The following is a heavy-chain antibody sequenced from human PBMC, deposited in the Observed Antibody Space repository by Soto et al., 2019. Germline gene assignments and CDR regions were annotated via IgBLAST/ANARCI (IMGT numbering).Heavy chain of an antibody. D-gene: IGHD3-22*01. J-gene: IGHJ4*02. CDR3: GKVSTYYYDSTFDY. CDR2: ISYDGNYK. V-gene: IGHV3-30*18. CDR1: GFTFSSYG. Sequence: GGSLRLSCAASGFTFSSYGMRWVRQAPGKGLEWVAIISYDGNYKHHADSVKGRFTISRDNSKNTLYLQMNSLRAEDTAVYYCGKVSTYYYDSTFDYWGQGTLVTVSS.